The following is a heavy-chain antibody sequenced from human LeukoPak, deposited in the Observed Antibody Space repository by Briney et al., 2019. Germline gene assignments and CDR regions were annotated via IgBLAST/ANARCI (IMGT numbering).Heavy chain of an antibody. CDR1: GGSFSGYY. CDR2: INHSGST. Sequence: SETLSLTCALYGGSFSGYYWSWIRQPPGKGLEWIGEINHSGSTNYNPSLKSRVTISVDTSKNQFSLKLSSVTAADTAVYYCASRYCSSRSCYRHMDVWGKGTTVTVSS. V-gene: IGHV4-34*01. J-gene: IGHJ6*03. CDR3: ASRYCSSRSCYRHMDV. D-gene: IGHD2-2*01.